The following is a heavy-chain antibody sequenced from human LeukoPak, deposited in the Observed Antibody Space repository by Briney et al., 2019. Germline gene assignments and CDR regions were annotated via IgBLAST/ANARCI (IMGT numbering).Heavy chain of an antibody. D-gene: IGHD3-22*01. CDR3: ASGSYYYDSSGLDY. Sequence: VASVKVSCKASGYTFSSYYMNWVRQAPGQGLEWLGIINPSRGSTSYAQKFQGRVTMTRDTSTNTVYMELSSLRSEDTAVYYCASGSYYYDSSGLDYWGQGTLVTVSS. CDR1: GYTFSSYY. J-gene: IGHJ4*02. CDR2: INPSRGST. V-gene: IGHV1-46*01.